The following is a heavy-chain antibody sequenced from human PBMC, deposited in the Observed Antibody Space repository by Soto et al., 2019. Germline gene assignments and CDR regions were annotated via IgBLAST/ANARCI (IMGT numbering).Heavy chain of an antibody. CDR3: ATELRYLEWFTRPDY. J-gene: IGHJ4*02. CDR1: GLAVGSYA. V-gene: IGHV3-23*01. D-gene: IGHD3-3*01. CDR2: VTSGGTT. Sequence: GWSLRLSCAASGLAVGSYAMNWVRQAPGKGLEWVSAVTSGGTTYYADSMGGRFTISRDNSKNTLYLQMNSLRAEDTAVYYCATELRYLEWFTRPDYWGQGTPVTSPQ.